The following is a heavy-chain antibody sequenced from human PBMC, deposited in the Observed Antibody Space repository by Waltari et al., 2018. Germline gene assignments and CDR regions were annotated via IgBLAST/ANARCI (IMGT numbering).Heavy chain of an antibody. D-gene: IGHD2-8*01. J-gene: IGHJ4*02. V-gene: IGHV1-46*01. CDR2: INTASGST. CDR1: GYTFTSHY. Sequence: KASGYTFTSHYLHWVRQAPGQGLEWMGMINTASGSTIYTQKFQGTVTMTRDRSTTTVYLELNSLRSEDTAVYYCTRDLMGDVGNYWGQGTLVTVSS. CDR3: TRDLMGDVGNY.